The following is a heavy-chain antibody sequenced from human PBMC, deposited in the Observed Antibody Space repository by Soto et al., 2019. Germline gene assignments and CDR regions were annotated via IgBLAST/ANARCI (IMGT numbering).Heavy chain of an antibody. V-gene: IGHV1-45*02. J-gene: IGHJ4*02. Sequence: QMQPLQSGAEVKKTGSSVKISCKTSGWIFTFQYLHWVRELPGQGLEFLGWITPYNGNVKYAQHSKGRITLTMDNSLTLLFLGLRDLRPAVPRRSYRARSVTTGVLHFIDSWRQGTLVTVSS. CDR1: GWIFTFQY. D-gene: IGHD7-27*01. CDR3: ARSVTTGVLHFIDS. CDR2: ITPYNGNV.